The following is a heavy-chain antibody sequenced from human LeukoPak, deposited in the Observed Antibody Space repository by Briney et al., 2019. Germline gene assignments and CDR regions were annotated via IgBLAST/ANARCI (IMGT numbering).Heavy chain of an antibody. CDR1: GGSISSSSYY. V-gene: IGHV4-39*07. CDR2: IYYSGST. CDR3: ARDWAAASGRSRFDP. D-gene: IGHD6-13*01. Sequence: PSETLSLTCTVSGGSISSSSYYWGWIRQPPGKGLEWIGSIYYSGSTYYNPSLKSRVTISVDTSKNQFSLKLSSVTAADTAVYYCARDWAAASGRSRFDPWGQGTLVTVSS. J-gene: IGHJ5*02.